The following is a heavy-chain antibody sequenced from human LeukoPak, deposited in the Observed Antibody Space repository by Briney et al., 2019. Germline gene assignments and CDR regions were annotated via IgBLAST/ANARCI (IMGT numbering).Heavy chain of an antibody. V-gene: IGHV3-53*01. D-gene: IGHD6-19*01. Sequence: GGSLRLSCAASGFTISSNYMSWVRQAPGKGLEWVSVIYSGGNTYYADSVKGRFTISRDNSKNTLYLQMNSLRAEDTAVYYCARGDSSGYYYFDYWGQGTLVIVSS. CDR2: IYSGGNT. CDR1: GFTISSNY. CDR3: ARGDSSGYYYFDY. J-gene: IGHJ4*02.